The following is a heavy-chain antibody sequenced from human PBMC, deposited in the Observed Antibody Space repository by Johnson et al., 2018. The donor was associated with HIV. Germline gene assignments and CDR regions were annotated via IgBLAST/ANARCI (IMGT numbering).Heavy chain of an antibody. CDR1: GFTFSDYY. D-gene: IGHD4-23*01. V-gene: IGHV3-11*04. CDR2: ISSSGSTI. Sequence: QVQLVVSGGGVVQPGRSLRLSCAASGFTFSDYYMSWIRQAPGKGLEWIAYISSSGSTIYYADSVKGRFTISRDNAKNSLYLQMNSLRAEDTAVYYCAKVGATVVTPRGEAFDIWGQGAMVTVSS. J-gene: IGHJ3*02. CDR3: AKVGATVVTPRGEAFDI.